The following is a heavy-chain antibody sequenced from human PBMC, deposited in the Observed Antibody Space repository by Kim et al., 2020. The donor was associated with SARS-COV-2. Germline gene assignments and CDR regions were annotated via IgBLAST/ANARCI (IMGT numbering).Heavy chain of an antibody. D-gene: IGHD6-19*01. V-gene: IGHV3-23*01. J-gene: IGHJ2*01. CDR3: AKTAIGEYSSGWYYINWYFDL. Sequence: GGSLRLSCAASGFTFSSYAMSWVRQAPGKGLEWVSAISGSGGSTYYADSVKGRLTISRDNSKNTLYLQMNSLRAEDTAVYYCAKTAIGEYSSGWYYINWYFDLWGRGTLVTVSS. CDR2: ISGSGGST. CDR1: GFTFSSYA.